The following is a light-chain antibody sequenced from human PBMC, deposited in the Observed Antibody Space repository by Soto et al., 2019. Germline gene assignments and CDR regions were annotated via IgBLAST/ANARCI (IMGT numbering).Light chain of an antibody. Sequence: QSALTQPASVSGSPGQSITISCTGTSSDVGGYNYVSWYQQHPGKAPKLMIYEVSNRPSGVSNRFSGSKSGNTASLTISGLQAEGGADYYCSSYTSSSTWVFGGGTKVTVL. CDR2: EVS. CDR3: SSYTSSSTWV. CDR1: SSDVGGYNY. J-gene: IGLJ3*02. V-gene: IGLV2-14*01.